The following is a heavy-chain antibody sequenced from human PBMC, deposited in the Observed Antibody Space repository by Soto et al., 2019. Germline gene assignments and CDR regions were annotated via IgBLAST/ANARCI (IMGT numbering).Heavy chain of an antibody. Sequence: ASVKVSCKASGYTFTSYGISWVRQAPGQVLEWMGLISAYNGNTNYAQKLQGRVTMTTDTSTSTAYMELRSLRSDDMAVYYCARDGTYYDFWSGSHTGDYYYGMDVWGQGTTVTVSS. D-gene: IGHD3-3*01. J-gene: IGHJ6*02. CDR3: ARDGTYYDFWSGSHTGDYYYGMDV. CDR1: GYTFTSYG. CDR2: ISAYNGNT. V-gene: IGHV1-18*03.